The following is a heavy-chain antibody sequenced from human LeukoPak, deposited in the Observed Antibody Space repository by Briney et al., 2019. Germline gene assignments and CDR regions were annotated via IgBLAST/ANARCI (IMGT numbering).Heavy chain of an antibody. CDR2: FDPEDGET. D-gene: IGHD4-17*01. Sequence: ASVKVSFKVSGYTLTVLSMHWVRRAPGKGLERVGGFDPEDGETTYAQKFQGRVTMTEDTSTDTAYMELSSLRSEDTAVYYCATEVGDYGRAFDYWGQGTLVTVSS. V-gene: IGHV1-24*01. CDR3: ATEVGDYGRAFDY. CDR1: GYTLTVLS. J-gene: IGHJ4*02.